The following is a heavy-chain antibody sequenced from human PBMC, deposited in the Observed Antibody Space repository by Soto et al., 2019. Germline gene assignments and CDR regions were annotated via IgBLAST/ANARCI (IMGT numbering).Heavy chain of an antibody. CDR2: ISAYNGNT. J-gene: IGHJ6*02. CDR3: ARDITIFGVGLNYYYYYGMDV. Sequence: ASVKVSCKASGGTFSSYAISWVRQAPGQGLEWMGWISAYNGNTNYAQKLQGRVTMTTDTSTSTAYMELRSLRSDDTAVYYCARDITIFGVGLNYYYYYGMDVWGQGTTVTVSS. D-gene: IGHD3-3*01. CDR1: GGTFSSYA. V-gene: IGHV1-18*01.